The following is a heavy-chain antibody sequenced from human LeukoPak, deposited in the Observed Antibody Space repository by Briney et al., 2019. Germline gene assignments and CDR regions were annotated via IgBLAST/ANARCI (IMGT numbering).Heavy chain of an antibody. CDR1: GYTFTSCD. J-gene: IGHJ4*02. CDR2: MNPNSGNT. Sequence: ASVKVSCKASGYTFTSCDINWVRQATGRGLEWMGWMNPNSGNTGYGQSFQGRITMTRDISIGTACMELSNLTSEDTAIYYCTRGSSGRRDNWGQGTLVTVSA. CDR3: TRGSSGRRDN. D-gene: IGHD6-19*01. V-gene: IGHV1-8*01.